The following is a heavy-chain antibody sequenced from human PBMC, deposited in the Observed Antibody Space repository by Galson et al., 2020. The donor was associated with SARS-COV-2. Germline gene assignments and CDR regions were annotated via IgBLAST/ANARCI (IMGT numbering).Heavy chain of an antibody. CDR2: IDGYSSHT. J-gene: IGHJ6*03. Sequence: GESLKISCKASGYSFLSSGFSWVRQAPGQGLEWMGWIDGYSSHTNYAQKFQGRVTVTTDTSTNTAYMELKSLKSDDTAVYFCTKDFNYNMEVGGQGTSVTVSS. CDR3: TKDFNYNMEV. CDR1: GYSFLSSG. V-gene: IGHV1-18*01.